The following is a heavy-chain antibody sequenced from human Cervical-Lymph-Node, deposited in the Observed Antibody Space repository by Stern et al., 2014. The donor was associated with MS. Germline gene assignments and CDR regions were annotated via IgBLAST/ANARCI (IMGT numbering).Heavy chain of an antibody. V-gene: IGHV3-74*01. Sequence: EVQLVQSGGDLVQPGGSLRLSCVASGFTFSHYWIQWVRQAPGKGLVWVSHITSDGSSTTYADSVKGRFTVSRDNAKNTLYLQMDSLRAEDTAVYFCARDNYGTDYWGQGTLVTVSS. CDR2: ITSDGSST. D-gene: IGHD3-16*01. J-gene: IGHJ4*02. CDR3: ARDNYGTDY. CDR1: GFTFSHYW.